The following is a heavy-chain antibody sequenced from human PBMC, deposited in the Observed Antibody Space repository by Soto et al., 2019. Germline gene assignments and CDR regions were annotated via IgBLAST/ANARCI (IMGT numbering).Heavy chain of an antibody. Sequence: QVQLVQSGAEVKKPGSSVKVSCKASGGTFNTYTISWVRQAPGQGLEWMGRIIPILGIAKYAQKCQGRVTITADKSTSTAYMELSSLRSEATALYYCAREIAVAGQTSEVFEIWGQRTMVTVSS. CDR2: IIPILGIA. J-gene: IGHJ3*02. CDR1: GGTFNTYT. CDR3: AREIAVAGQTSEVFEI. D-gene: IGHD6-13*01. V-gene: IGHV1-69*02.